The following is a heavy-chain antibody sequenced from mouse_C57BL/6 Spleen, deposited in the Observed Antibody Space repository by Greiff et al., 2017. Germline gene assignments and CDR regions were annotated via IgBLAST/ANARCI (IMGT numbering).Heavy chain of an antibody. Sequence: EVQLQQSGAELVRPGASVKLSCTASGFNIKDYYMHWVKQRPEQGLEWIGRIDPEDGDTEYAPKFQGKATMTADTSSNTADLQLSSLTSEDTAVYYCTSFYPRFAYWGQGTLVTVSA. CDR2: IDPEDGDT. CDR1: GFNIKDYY. V-gene: IGHV14-1*01. D-gene: IGHD2-1*01. J-gene: IGHJ3*01. CDR3: TSFYPRFAY.